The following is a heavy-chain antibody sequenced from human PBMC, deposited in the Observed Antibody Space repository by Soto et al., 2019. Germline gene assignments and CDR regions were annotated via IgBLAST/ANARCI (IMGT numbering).Heavy chain of an antibody. CDR1: GFTLSTFG. CDR2: VSYDESHV. Sequence: GGSLRLSCAASGFTLSTFGIHWVRQAPGKGLEWVALVSYDESHVYYADSVKGRFAISRDISKNTVYLQMDSLRSEDTAIYYCAKEMFNKTLKISSSPWGDSWGQGTLVTVSS. V-gene: IGHV3-30*18. J-gene: IGHJ5*01. CDR3: AKEMFNKTLKISSSPWGDS. D-gene: IGHD6-6*01.